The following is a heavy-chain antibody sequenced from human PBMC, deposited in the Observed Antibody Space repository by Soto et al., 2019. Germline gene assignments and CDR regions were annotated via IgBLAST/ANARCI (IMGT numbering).Heavy chain of an antibody. D-gene: IGHD3-10*01. CDR1: GGSISSYY. CDR3: ARAELLWFGELSPYNWFDP. V-gene: IGHV4-59*01. CDR2: IYYSGST. Sequence: SETLSLTCTVSGGSISSYYWSWIRQPPGKGLEWIGYIYYSGSTNYNPSLKSRVTISVDTSKNQFSLKLSSVTAADTAVYYCARAELLWFGELSPYNWFDPWGQGTLVTVSS. J-gene: IGHJ5*02.